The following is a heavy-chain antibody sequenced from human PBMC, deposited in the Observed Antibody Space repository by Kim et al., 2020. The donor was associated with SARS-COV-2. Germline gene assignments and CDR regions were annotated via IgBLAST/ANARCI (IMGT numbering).Heavy chain of an antibody. D-gene: IGHD6-13*01. CDR2: INPSGGST. CDR3: ARDVAAAGTFDYFDY. V-gene: IGHV1-46*01. J-gene: IGHJ4*02. Sequence: ASVKVSCKASGYTFTSYYMHWVRQAPGQGLEWMGIINPSGGSTSYAQKFQGRVTMTRDTSTSTVYMELSSLRSEDTAVYYCARDVAAAGTFDYFDYWGQVTLVTVSS. CDR1: GYTFTSYY.